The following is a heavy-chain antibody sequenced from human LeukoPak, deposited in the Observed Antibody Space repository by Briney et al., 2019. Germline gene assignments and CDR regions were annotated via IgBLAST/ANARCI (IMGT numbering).Heavy chain of an antibody. CDR1: GFTFSSYA. CDR2: ISYDGSNK. J-gene: IGHJ4*02. CDR3: ARDRYYYDSSGYYSPPY. Sequence: GGSLRLSCAASGFTFSSYAMHWVRQAPGKGLEWVAVISYDGSNKYYADSVKGRFTISRDNSKNTLYLQMNSLRAEGTAMYYCARDRYYYDSSGYYSPPYWGQGTLVTVSS. V-gene: IGHV3-30-3*01. D-gene: IGHD3-22*01.